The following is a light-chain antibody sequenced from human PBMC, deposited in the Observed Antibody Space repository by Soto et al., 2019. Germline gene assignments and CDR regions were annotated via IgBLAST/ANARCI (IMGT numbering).Light chain of an antibody. CDR1: QSVSSTY. J-gene: IGKJ4*01. V-gene: IGKV3-20*01. Sequence: EIVLTQSPGTLSLSPGERATLSCRASQSVSSTYLAWYQQKPGQAPRLLIYAASSRAPGIPDRFSGSGSGTDFTLTISRLGPEDFAVYFCQQYDGLPPTFGGGTKVDIK. CDR3: QQYDGLPPT. CDR2: AAS.